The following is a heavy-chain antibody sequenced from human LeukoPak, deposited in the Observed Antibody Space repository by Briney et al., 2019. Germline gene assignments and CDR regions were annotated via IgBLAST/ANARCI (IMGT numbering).Heavy chain of an antibody. CDR3: AKARYSGSPALDF. CDR1: GFTFSSNG. D-gene: IGHD1-26*01. J-gene: IGHJ4*02. CDR2: TRYDESKT. V-gene: IGHV3-30*02. Sequence: GGSPRLSCAASGFTFSSNGMHWVRQTPGKGLDWVAFTRYDESKTFYGDSVRGRFTISRDNSKNTLYLQMNSLTIDDSAVYYCAKARYSGSPALDFWGQGTLVTVSS.